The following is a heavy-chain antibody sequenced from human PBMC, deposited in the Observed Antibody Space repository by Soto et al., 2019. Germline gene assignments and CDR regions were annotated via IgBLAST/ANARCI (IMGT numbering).Heavy chain of an antibody. CDR3: ARVIQGVAARPPRWFDP. V-gene: IGHV1-18*01. CDR2: ISGNNGNA. Sequence: QVQLVQSGAEVKKPGASVKVSCKASGYTFTSYDIIWVRQAPGEGLEWMGWISGNNGNANYAQKFQGRVTMTADTSTSTAYMELRSLRSDDTAMYYCARVIQGVAARPPRWFDPWGQGTLVTVSS. D-gene: IGHD6-6*01. J-gene: IGHJ5*02. CDR1: GYTFTSYD.